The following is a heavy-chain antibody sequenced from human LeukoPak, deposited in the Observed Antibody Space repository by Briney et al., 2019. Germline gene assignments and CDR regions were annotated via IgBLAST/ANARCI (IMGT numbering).Heavy chain of an antibody. Sequence: GGSLRLSCAASGFTFSSFGMHWVRQAPGKGLEWVAVISYDGSNKYYADSVKGRFTISRDNSKNTLYLQMNSLRSEDTAVYYCARGGYFDWSPHPLPFDYWGQGTLVTVSS. CDR2: ISYDGSNK. J-gene: IGHJ4*02. CDR1: GFTFSSFG. CDR3: ARGGYFDWSPHPLPFDY. D-gene: IGHD3-9*01. V-gene: IGHV3-30*03.